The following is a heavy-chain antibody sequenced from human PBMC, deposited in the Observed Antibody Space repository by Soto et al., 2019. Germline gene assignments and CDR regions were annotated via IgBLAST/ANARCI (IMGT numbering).Heavy chain of an antibody. CDR1: GGSISSSSYY. Sequence: QLQLQESGPGLVKPSETLSLTCTVSGGSISSSSYYWGWIRQPPGKGLEWIGSIYYSGSTYYNPSRKSRVTISVDTSKNQFSLKLSSVTAADTAVYYCAGFGLVTSAPNPWGQGTLVTVSS. J-gene: IGHJ5*02. V-gene: IGHV4-39*01. CDR3: AGFGLVTSAPNP. CDR2: IYYSGST. D-gene: IGHD3-9*01.